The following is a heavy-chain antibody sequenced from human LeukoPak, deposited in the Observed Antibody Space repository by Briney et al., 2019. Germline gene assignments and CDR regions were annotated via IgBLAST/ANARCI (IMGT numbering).Heavy chain of an antibody. CDR2: INHSGST. V-gene: IGHV4-34*01. J-gene: IGHJ4*02. D-gene: IGHD4-11*01. CDR3: ARGPIPPLYSNYSVHFDY. Sequence: SETLSLTCAVYGGSFSGYYWSWIRQPPGKGLEWIGEINHSGSTNYNPSLKSRVTISVDTSKNQFSLKLSSVTAADTAVYYCARGPIPPLYSNYSVHFDYWGQGTLVTVSS. CDR1: GGSFSGYY.